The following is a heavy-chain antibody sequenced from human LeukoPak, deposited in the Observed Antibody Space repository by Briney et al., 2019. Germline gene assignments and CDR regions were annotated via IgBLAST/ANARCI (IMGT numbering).Heavy chain of an antibody. V-gene: IGHV4-59*08. J-gene: IGHJ6*03. CDR3: ASTRGAAGYYYYYMDV. CDR1: GGSISSYY. CDR2: IYYSGST. Sequence: SETLSLTCTVSGGSISSYYWSWIRQPPEKGLEWIGYIYYSGSTNYNPSLKSRVTISVDTSKNQFSLKLSSVTAADTAVYYCASTRGAAGYYYYYMDVWGKGTTVTVSS. D-gene: IGHD6-13*01.